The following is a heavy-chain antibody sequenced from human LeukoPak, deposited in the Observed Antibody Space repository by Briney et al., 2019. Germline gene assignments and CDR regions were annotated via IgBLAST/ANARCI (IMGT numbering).Heavy chain of an antibody. D-gene: IGHD3-3*01. CDR1: GFTFSSYS. CDR3: ARGCRLRFLEWLSPGDAFGI. Sequence: PGGSLRLSCAASGFTFSSYSMNWVRQAPGKGLEWVSSISSSSSYIYYADSVKGRFTISRDNAKNSLYLQMNSLRAEDTAVYYCARGCRLRFLEWLSPGDAFGIWGQGTMVTVSS. J-gene: IGHJ3*02. CDR2: ISSSSSYI. V-gene: IGHV3-21*01.